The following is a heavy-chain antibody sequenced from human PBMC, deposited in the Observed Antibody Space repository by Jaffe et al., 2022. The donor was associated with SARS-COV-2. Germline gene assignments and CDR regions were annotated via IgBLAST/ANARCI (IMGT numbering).Heavy chain of an antibody. D-gene: IGHD6-19*01. CDR2: IYYSGST. Sequence: QVQLQESGPGLVKPSETLSLTCTVSGGSISSYYWSWIRQPPGKGLEWIGYIYYSGSTNYNPSLKSRVTISVDTSKNQFSLKLSSVTAADTAVYYCAREMAVARAFDYWGQGTLVTVSS. V-gene: IGHV4-59*01. J-gene: IGHJ4*02. CDR3: AREMAVARAFDY. CDR1: GGSISSYY.